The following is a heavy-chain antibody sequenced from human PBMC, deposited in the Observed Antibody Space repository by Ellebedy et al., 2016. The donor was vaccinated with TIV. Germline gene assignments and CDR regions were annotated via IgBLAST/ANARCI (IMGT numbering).Heavy chain of an antibody. CDR1: GSTFSSYA. Sequence: GGSLRLSXAASGSTFSSYAMSWVRQAPGKGLEWVSAISGSGSSGSSTFYADSVKGRFTISRDNSKNTLYLQMNSLRAEDTAVYYCAKDPVGYCNSIRCFTPYYFDYWGQGTLVTVTS. CDR2: ISGSGSSGSST. V-gene: IGHV3-23*01. J-gene: IGHJ4*02. CDR3: AKDPVGYCNSIRCFTPYYFDY. D-gene: IGHD2-2*02.